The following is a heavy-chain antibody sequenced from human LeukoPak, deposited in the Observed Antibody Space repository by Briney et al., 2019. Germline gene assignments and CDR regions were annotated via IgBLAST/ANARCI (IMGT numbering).Heavy chain of an antibody. CDR3: AKLEEGSGSYFDY. V-gene: IGHV3-23*01. CDR2: ISGSGGST. Sequence: GGSLRLSCAASGFTFSSYAMSWVRQAPGKGLEWVSAISGSGGSTYYADSVKGRFTISRDNPKNTLYLQMNSLRAEDTAVYYCAKLEEGSGSYFDYWGQGTLVTVSS. D-gene: IGHD1-26*01. J-gene: IGHJ4*02. CDR1: GFTFSSYA.